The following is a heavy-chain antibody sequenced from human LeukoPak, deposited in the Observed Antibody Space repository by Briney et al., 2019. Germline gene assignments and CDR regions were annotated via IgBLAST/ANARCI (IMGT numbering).Heavy chain of an antibody. CDR1: GGSISSSSYY. D-gene: IGHD4-17*01. J-gene: IGHJ3*02. Sequence: PSETLSLTCTVSGGSISSSSYYCGWIRQPPGKGLEWIGSIYYSGSTYYNPSLKSRVTISVDTSKNQFSLKLSSVTAADTAVYYCARHLHDYGDYGGAFDIWGQGTMVTVSS. CDR3: ARHLHDYGDYGGAFDI. CDR2: IYYSGST. V-gene: IGHV4-39*01.